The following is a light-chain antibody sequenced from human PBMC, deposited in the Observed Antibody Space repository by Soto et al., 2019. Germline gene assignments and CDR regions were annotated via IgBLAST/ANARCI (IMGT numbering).Light chain of an antibody. CDR3: QQYGTSRQT. CDR2: GAS. J-gene: IGKJ2*01. CDR1: QSVSSNY. V-gene: IGKV3-20*01. Sequence: EIVLTQSPGTLSLSPGQRATLSCRASQSVSSNYLAWYQQKPGQAPRLLIHGASSRATAIPDRFSGSGSGTDFTLTISRLEPEDFAMYYCQQYGTSRQTFGQGTKVEIK.